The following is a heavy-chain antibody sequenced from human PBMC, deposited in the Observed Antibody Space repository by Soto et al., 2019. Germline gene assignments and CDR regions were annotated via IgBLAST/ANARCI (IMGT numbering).Heavy chain of an antibody. J-gene: IGHJ4*02. CDR2: IHTDGAT. CDR3: ARMRSLGGPFES. Sequence: EVQLVESGGGLIQPGESLRLSCAATGFTVSTNYCNWVRQAPGKGLEWVSVIHTDGATYYTDSVKGRFTISRDISKNTVSLQMNSLRAADTAVYYCARMRSLGGPFESWGQGTLVTVSS. V-gene: IGHV3-53*01. D-gene: IGHD1-26*01. CDR1: GFTVSTNY.